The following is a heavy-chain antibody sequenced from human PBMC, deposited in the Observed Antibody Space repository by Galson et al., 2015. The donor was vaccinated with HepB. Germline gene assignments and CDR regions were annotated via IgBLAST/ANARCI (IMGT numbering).Heavy chain of an antibody. J-gene: IGHJ1*01. CDR1: GFNFSDYY. Sequence: SLRLSCAASGFNFSDYYMSWIRQTPEKGLEWLPYISMSSGHTNYAGAVKGRFTISRDNAKNTLFLQMTNLSAEDTAVYYCATYRFLSTSTGRFFRHWGQGTLVTVSS. CDR3: ATYRFLSTSTGRFFRH. CDR2: ISMSSGHT. D-gene: IGHD2/OR15-2a*01. V-gene: IGHV3-11*06.